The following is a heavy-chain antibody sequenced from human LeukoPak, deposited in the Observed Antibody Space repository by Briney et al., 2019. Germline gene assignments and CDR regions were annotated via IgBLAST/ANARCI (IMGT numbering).Heavy chain of an antibody. CDR3: AREPPMSRVTPPGGYYGMDV. Sequence: PSDTLSLTCTVSGGSISSGDYYWSWIRQPPGKGLEWIGYIYYSGSTYYNPSLKSRVTISVDTSKNQFSLKLSSVTAADTAVYYCAREPPMSRVTPPGGYYGMDVWGQGTTVTVSS. V-gene: IGHV4-30-4*02. CDR1: GGSISSGDYY. D-gene: IGHD4-23*01. CDR2: IYYSGST. J-gene: IGHJ6*02.